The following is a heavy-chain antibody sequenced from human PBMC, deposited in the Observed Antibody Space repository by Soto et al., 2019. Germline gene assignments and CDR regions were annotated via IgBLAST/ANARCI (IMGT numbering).Heavy chain of an antibody. CDR2: ISAYNGNT. Sequence: ASVKVSCKASGYTFTSYGISWVRQAPGQGLEWMGWISAYNGNTNYAQKLQGRVTMTTDTSTSTAYMELRSLRSDDTAVYYCARVPATGTPYRYFDLWGRGTLVTVSS. CDR3: ARVPATGTPYRYFDL. V-gene: IGHV1-18*01. J-gene: IGHJ2*01. D-gene: IGHD1-7*01. CDR1: GYTFTSYG.